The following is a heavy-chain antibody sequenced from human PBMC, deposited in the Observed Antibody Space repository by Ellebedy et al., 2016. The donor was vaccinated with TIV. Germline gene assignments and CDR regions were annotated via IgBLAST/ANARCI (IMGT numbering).Heavy chain of an antibody. J-gene: IGHJ4*02. D-gene: IGHD3-22*01. CDR3: AKGSNSGNYYYYFDS. Sequence: GGSLRLSCAASGFTFSSYAMSWVRQAPGKGLEWVSAITSGGSTYYADSVKGRLTISRDNSKNTLYVQMHSLRAEDTAVYYCAKGSNSGNYYYYFDSWGQGILVTVSS. CDR2: ITSGGST. CDR1: GFTFSSYA. V-gene: IGHV3-23*01.